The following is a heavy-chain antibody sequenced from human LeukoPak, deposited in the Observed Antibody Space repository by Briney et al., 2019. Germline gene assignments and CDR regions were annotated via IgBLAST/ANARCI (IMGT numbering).Heavy chain of an antibody. CDR2: ISAYNGNT. CDR1: GYTFTSYG. D-gene: IGHD2-2*02. CDR3: ARDCSSTSCYTACDAFDI. Sequence: GASVKVSCKASGYTFTSYGISWVRQAPGQGLEWMGWISAYNGNTNYAQKLQGRVTMTTDTSTSTAYMELRSLRSDDTAVYYCARDCSSTSCYTACDAFDIWGQGTMVTASS. J-gene: IGHJ3*02. V-gene: IGHV1-18*01.